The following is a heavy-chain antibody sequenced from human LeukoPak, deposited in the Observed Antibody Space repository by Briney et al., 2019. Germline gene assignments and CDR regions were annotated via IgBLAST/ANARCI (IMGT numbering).Heavy chain of an antibody. J-gene: IGHJ4*02. D-gene: IGHD6-19*01. CDR2: IYYSGST. V-gene: IGHV4-39*07. CDR1: GGSISSSSYY. CDR3: ATTTVAVAGLFDY. Sequence: SETLSLTCTVSGGSISSSSYYWAWIRQPPGEGLEWIGSIYYSGSTYYNPSLKSRVTISVDTSKNQFSLKLSSVTAADTAVYYCATTTVAVAGLFDYRGQGTLVTVSS.